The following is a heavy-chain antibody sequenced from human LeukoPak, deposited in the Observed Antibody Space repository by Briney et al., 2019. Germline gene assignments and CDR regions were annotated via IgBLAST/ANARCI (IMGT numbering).Heavy chain of an antibody. CDR2: ISGSGGST. CDR3: AKGISGWYGWSFDY. D-gene: IGHD6-19*01. CDR1: GFTFSTYA. J-gene: IGHJ4*02. Sequence: GGSLRLSCAASGFTFSTYAMSWVRQAPGKGLEWVSDISGSGGSTYYADSVTGRFTISRDNSKNTLYLQMNSLRAEDTAVFYCAKGISGWYGWSFDYWGQGTLVTVSS. V-gene: IGHV3-23*01.